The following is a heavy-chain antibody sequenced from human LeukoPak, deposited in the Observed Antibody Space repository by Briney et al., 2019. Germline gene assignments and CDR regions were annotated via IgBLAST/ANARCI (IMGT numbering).Heavy chain of an antibody. CDR3: VRDNSGSYLTFSYYMDV. CDR1: GFTVSSNY. Sequence: PGGSLRLPCAASGFTVSSNYMSWVRLPPAKGMEWVSVIYNGGSTYYADSVKGRFTISRDNSKNTLYLQMNSLRAEDTAVHYCVRDNSGSYLTFSYYMDVWGEGTTVSVSS. CDR2: IYNGGST. J-gene: IGHJ6*03. V-gene: IGHV3-53*01. D-gene: IGHD1-26*01.